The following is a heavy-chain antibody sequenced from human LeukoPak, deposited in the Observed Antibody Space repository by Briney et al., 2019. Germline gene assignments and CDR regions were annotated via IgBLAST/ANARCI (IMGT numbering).Heavy chain of an antibody. Sequence: ASVKVSCKASGYSFIGYFIHWVRQAPGQGLEWVGWINPYSGGTNYAQKFQGRVTMTRDTSISTAYMDLSTLRSDDTAVYYCSTAYGSGTDSYYWGQGTLVTVSS. D-gene: IGHD3-10*01. J-gene: IGHJ4*02. CDR3: STAYGSGTDSYY. CDR2: INPYSGGT. V-gene: IGHV1-2*02. CDR1: GYSFIGYF.